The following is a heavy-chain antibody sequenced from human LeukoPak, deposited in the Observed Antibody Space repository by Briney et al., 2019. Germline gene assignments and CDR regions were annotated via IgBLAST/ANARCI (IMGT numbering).Heavy chain of an antibody. CDR3: ARWSSSDFDY. Sequence: SETLSLTCTVSGGSISSGDYYWSWIRQSPGKGLEWIGYIYYTGSTYYNPSLKSRVTISVDTSKNHFSLTLTSVTAADTAVYYCARWSSSDFDYWGQGTLVTVSS. V-gene: IGHV4-30-4*01. J-gene: IGHJ4*02. CDR2: IYYTGST. D-gene: IGHD3-10*01. CDR1: GGSISSGDYY.